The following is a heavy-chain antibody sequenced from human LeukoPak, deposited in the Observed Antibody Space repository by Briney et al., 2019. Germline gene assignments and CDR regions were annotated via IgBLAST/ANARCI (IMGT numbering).Heavy chain of an antibody. D-gene: IGHD1-26*01. Sequence: GGSLRLSCAASGITFSSYEMNLVRQAPGKGLEWVSYISSSGSTIYYADSVKGRFTISRDNAKNSLYLQMNSLRAEDTAVYYCSTIYSGSYSVYWGQGTLVTVSS. J-gene: IGHJ4*02. V-gene: IGHV3-48*03. CDR1: GITFSSYE. CDR3: STIYSGSYSVY. CDR2: ISSSGSTI.